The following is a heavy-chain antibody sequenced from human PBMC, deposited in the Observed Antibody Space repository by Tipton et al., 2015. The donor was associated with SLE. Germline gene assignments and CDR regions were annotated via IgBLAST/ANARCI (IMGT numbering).Heavy chain of an antibody. J-gene: IGHJ4*01. Sequence: TLPLTCTVSGVSINSENYYWTWIRQPPGKGLEWIGTISYSGSTYDNLSLKSRVTISVDRSKNLFSLKLTSVTAADTAVYYCARQSYTSDWYGTGYWGRGTLVIVSS. CDR1: GVSINSENYY. CDR3: ARQSYTSDWYGTGY. V-gene: IGHV4-39*01. D-gene: IGHD6-19*01. CDR2: ISYSGST.